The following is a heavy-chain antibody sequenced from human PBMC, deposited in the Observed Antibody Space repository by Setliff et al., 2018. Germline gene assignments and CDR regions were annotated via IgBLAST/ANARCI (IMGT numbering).Heavy chain of an antibody. D-gene: IGHD6-13*01. J-gene: IGHJ4*02. CDR1: GDTFNTYT. V-gene: IGHV1-69*06. CDR2: IIPLLETV. CDR3: ARGGVAAAGRKGVFEY. Sequence: SVKVSCKASGDTFNTYTLSWVRQAPGQGLEWMGGIIPLLETVKYAQKFQGRLTITADKSTSTGYMEFSSLKSDDTAVYYCARGGVAAAGRKGVFEYWGQGTLVTVSS.